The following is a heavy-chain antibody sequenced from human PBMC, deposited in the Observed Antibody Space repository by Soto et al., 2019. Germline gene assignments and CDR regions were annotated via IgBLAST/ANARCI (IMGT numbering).Heavy chain of an antibody. CDR3: ARYCSSTSCYDARYYYYGMDV. CDR1: GGTFSSYT. D-gene: IGHD2-2*01. Sequence: QVQLVQSGAEVKKPGSSVKVSCKASGGTFSSYTISWVRQAPGQGLKWMGRIIPILGIANYAQKFQGRVTITADKSTSTAYMELSSLRSEDTAVYYCARYCSSTSCYDARYYYYGMDVWGQGTTVTVSS. J-gene: IGHJ6*02. V-gene: IGHV1-69*02. CDR2: IIPILGIA.